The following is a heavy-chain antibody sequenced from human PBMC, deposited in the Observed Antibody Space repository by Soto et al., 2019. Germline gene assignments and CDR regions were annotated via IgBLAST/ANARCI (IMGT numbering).Heavy chain of an antibody. Sequence: LGRTLCGECVCIYLWGWSRKPPGKGLEWIGYIYYSGSTNYNPSLKSRDTISVDTSKNQFSLKLSSVTAADTAVYYCARFRGVVVTAGLLDYWGQGTLVTVSS. J-gene: IGHJ4*02. CDR2: IYYSGST. D-gene: IGHD2-21*02. V-gene: IGHV4-59*02. CDR3: ARFRGVVVTAGLLDY. CDR1: GECVCIYL.